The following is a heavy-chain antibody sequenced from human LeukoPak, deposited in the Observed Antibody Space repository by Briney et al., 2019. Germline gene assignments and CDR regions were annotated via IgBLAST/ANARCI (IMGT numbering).Heavy chain of an antibody. Sequence: GSSVKVSCKAFGGSFSSEAISWVRQAPGQGLEWMGGIIPIFGTANYARKFQGRVTITTDESTSRAYMEVSSLRSEDTAVYYCGRKAGDCGGGSCYSIDYWGQGTLVTVSS. J-gene: IGHJ4*02. V-gene: IGHV1-69*05. D-gene: IGHD2-15*01. CDR2: IIPIFGTA. CDR3: GRKAGDCGGGSCYSIDY. CDR1: GGSFSSEA.